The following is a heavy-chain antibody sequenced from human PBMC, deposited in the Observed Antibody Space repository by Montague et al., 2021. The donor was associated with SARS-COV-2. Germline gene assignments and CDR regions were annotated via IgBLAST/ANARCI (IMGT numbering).Heavy chain of an antibody. D-gene: IGHD3-22*01. V-gene: IGHV4-39*01. CDR1: GGSISSSSYY. CDR3: ARHGKTRIAMIVVVIGYFDY. Sequence: SETLSLTCTVSGGSISSSSYYWGWIRQPPGKGLEWIGSIYYSGSTYYNPSLKSRVTISVDTSKNQFSLKLSSVTAADTAVYYCARHGKTRIAMIVVVIGYFDYWGQRTLVTVSP. CDR2: IYYSGST. J-gene: IGHJ4*02.